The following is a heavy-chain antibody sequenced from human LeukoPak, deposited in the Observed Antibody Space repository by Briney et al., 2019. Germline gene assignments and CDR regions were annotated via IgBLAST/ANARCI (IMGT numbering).Heavy chain of an antibody. CDR3: AKVSNQQLVWDY. CDR2: ITTSRNTI. D-gene: IGHD6-13*01. J-gene: IGHJ4*02. V-gene: IGHV3-11*01. Sequence: GGSLRLSCVGSGFTFSDYYMSWIRQAPGKGLEWVSFITTSRNTIYYSDSVKGRFTISRDNAKNSVYLQMNSLRAEDTAVYYCAKVSNQQLVWDYWGQGTLVTVSS. CDR1: GFTFSDYY.